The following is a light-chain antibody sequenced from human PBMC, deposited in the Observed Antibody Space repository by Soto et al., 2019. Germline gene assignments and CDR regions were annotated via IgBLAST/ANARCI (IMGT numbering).Light chain of an antibody. CDR3: QQFGGSSWT. CDR2: GAF. CDR1: QSVISNY. V-gene: IGKV3-20*01. J-gene: IGKJ1*01. Sequence: EIVLTQSPGTLSLSPGERATLSCRASQSVISNYLAWYQQKPGQAPRLLIYGAFNRATGIPDRFSGSGSGTDFTLTISRLEPEDFAVYYCQQFGGSSWTFGQGTKVDI.